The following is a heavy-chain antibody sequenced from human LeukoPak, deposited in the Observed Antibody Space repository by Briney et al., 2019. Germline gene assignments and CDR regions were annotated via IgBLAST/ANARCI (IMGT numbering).Heavy chain of an antibody. CDR1: GFTFDDYA. CDR3: AKDGYSYGNFDY. J-gene: IGHJ4*02. CDR2: ISWNSGSI. D-gene: IGHD5-18*01. V-gene: IGHV3-9*01. Sequence: GGSLRLSRAASGFTFDDYAMHWVRQAPGKGLEWVSGISWNSGSIGYADSVKGRFTISRDNAKNSLYLQMNSLRAEDTALYYCAKDGYSYGNFDYWGQGTLVTVSS.